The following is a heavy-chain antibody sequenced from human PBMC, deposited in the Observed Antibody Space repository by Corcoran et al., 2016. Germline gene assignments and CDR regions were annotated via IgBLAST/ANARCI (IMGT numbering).Heavy chain of an antibody. CDR2: ISYDGSNK. CDR3: AKSYQRGSTRPPDYYYGMDV. Sequence: QVQLVESGGGVVQPGRSLRLSCAASGFTFSSYGMHWVRQAPGKGLEWVAVISYDGSNKYYADSVKGRFTISRDNSKNTLYLQMNSLRAEDTAVYYCAKSYQRGSTRPPDYYYGMDVWGQGTTVTVSS. CDR1: GFTFSSYG. V-gene: IGHV3-30*18. J-gene: IGHJ6*02. D-gene: IGHD6-13*01.